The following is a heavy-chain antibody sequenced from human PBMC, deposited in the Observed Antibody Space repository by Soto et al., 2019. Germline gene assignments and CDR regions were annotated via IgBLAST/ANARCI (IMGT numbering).Heavy chain of an antibody. D-gene: IGHD3-22*01. CDR3: ARGGYYDSSGYSIRLYYYGMDV. CDR2: ISSSGSTI. J-gene: IGHJ6*02. V-gene: IGHV3-48*03. Sequence: PGGSLRLSCAASGFTFSSYEMNWVRQAPGKGLEWVSYISSSGSTIYYADSVKGRFTISRDNAKNSLYLQMNSLRAEDTAVYYCARGGYYDSSGYSIRLYYYGMDVWGQGTTVTVSS. CDR1: GFTFSSYE.